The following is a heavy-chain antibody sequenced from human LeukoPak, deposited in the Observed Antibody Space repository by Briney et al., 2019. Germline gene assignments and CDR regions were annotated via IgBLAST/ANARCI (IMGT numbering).Heavy chain of an antibody. D-gene: IGHD2-2*01. V-gene: IGHV1-46*01. CDR2: INPSGGST. Sequence: ASVKVSCKVSGYTLTELSMHWVRQAPGQGLEWMGIINPSGGSTSYAQKFQGRVTMTRDTSTSTVYMELSSLRSEDTAVYYCARVVRSAASWEGHFDYWGQGTLVTVSS. J-gene: IGHJ4*02. CDR1: GYTLTELS. CDR3: ARVVRSAASWEGHFDY.